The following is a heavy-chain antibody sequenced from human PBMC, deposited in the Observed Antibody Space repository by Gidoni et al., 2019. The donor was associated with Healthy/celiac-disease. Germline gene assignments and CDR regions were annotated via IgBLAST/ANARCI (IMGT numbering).Heavy chain of an antibody. CDR2: ISSSSSYI. V-gene: IGHV3-21*01. J-gene: IGHJ4*02. CDR3: ATHYCSSTSCYDGSFDY. D-gene: IGHD2-2*01. CDR1: GFTFSSYS. Sequence: EVQLVESGGGLVKPGGSLRLSCAASGFTFSSYSMNWVRQAPGKGLEWVSSISSSSSYIYYADSVKGRFTISRDNAKNSLYLQMNSLRAEDTAVYYCATHYCSSTSCYDGSFDYWGQGTLVTVSS.